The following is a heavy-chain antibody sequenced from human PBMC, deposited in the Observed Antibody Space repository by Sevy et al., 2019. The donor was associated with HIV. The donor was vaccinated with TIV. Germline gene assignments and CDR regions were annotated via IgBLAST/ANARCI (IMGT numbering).Heavy chain of an antibody. CDR3: ARDLPDIVVVPAAYGMDV. D-gene: IGHD2-2*01. J-gene: IGHJ6*02. CDR1: GFTFSSYS. V-gene: IGHV3-48*01. Sequence: GGSLRLSCAASGFTFSSYSMNWVRQAPGKGLEWVSYISSSSSTIYYADSVKGRFTISRENAKNSLYLQMNSLRAEDTAVYYCARDLPDIVVVPAAYGMDVWGQGTTVTVSS. CDR2: ISSSSSTI.